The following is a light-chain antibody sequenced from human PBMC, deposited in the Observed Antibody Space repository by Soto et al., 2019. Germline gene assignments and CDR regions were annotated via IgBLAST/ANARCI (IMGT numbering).Light chain of an antibody. V-gene: IGLV2-14*03. CDR3: SSYAGSSPLV. CDR2: DVT. Sequence: QSALTQPASVSGSPGQSITISCTGTSSDVGRYNYVSWYQQHPGKGPKLMIYDVTNRPSGVSNRFSASKSGNTAALTISGLQAEDEADYYCSSYAGSSPLVFGGGTKLTVL. CDR1: SSDVGRYNY. J-gene: IGLJ2*01.